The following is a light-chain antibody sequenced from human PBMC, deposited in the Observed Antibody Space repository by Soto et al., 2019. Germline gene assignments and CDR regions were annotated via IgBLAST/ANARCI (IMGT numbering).Light chain of an antibody. CDR2: RNN. V-gene: IGLV1-47*01. CDR1: SSNIGSNF. CDR3: ATWDDSLSGFVV. J-gene: IGLJ2*01. Sequence: QSVLIQPPSASGTPGQRVTISCSGSSSNIGSNFVYWYQHLPRMAPKLLIYRNNQRPSGVPDRFSGSQSGTSASLAISGLRSDDEADYYCATWDDSLSGFVVFGGGTQLTVL.